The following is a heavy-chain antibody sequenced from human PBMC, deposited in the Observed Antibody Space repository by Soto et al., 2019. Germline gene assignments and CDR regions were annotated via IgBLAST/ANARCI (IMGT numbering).Heavy chain of an antibody. D-gene: IGHD6-19*01. CDR1: GFTVSSNY. CDR2: IYSGGST. V-gene: IGHV3-53*01. J-gene: IGHJ4*02. CDR3: ARNPFWTSGWRIFDY. Sequence: EVQLVESGGGLIQPGGSLRLSCAASGFTVSSNYMSWVRQAPGKGLEWVSVIYSGGSTYYADSVKGRFTISRDNSKNTLYLQMNSLRAEDTAVYYCARNPFWTSGWRIFDYWGQGTLVTVSS.